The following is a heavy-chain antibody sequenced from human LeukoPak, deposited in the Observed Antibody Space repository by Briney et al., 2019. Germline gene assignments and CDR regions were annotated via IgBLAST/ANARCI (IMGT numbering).Heavy chain of an antibody. V-gene: IGHV3-30-3*01. D-gene: IGHD4-17*01. CDR2: ISYDGSNK. J-gene: IGHJ4*02. CDR1: GFTFSSYA. CDR3: ARDFGDYYGDYEGAWSAFDY. Sequence: PGRSLRLSCAASGFTFSSYAMHWVRQAPGKGLEWVAVISYDGSNKYYADSVKGRFTISRDNSKNTLYLQMNSLRAEDTAVYYCARDFGDYYGDYEGAWSAFDYWGQGTLVTVSS.